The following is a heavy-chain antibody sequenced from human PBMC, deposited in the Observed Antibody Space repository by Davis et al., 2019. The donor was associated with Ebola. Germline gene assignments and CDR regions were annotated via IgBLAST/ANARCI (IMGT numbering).Heavy chain of an antibody. CDR1: GLTFYREG. D-gene: IGHD3-22*01. CDR3: ARSVFYDSTGYYVHWFYDL. J-gene: IGHJ2*01. CDR2: SYYGGRT. Sequence: GSLRLSCVASGLTFYREGMHWIRQSPGKGLEWIGYSYYGGRTDYNPSLQSRAFISVDTSKNHFSLNLNSVTAADTAIYYCARSVFYDSTGYYVHWFYDLWGRGTLVTVSS. V-gene: IGHV4-59*01.